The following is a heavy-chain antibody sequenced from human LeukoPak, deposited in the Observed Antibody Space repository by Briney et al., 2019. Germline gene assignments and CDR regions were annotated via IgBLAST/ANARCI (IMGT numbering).Heavy chain of an antibody. V-gene: IGHV3-23*01. CDR3: AKAGYRGSSVNYFDY. J-gene: IGHJ4*02. D-gene: IGHD6-6*01. CDR2: ISGSGGNT. CDR1: GFTFSSYA. Sequence: GGSLRLSCAPSGFTFSSYAMSWVRQAPGKGLEWLSAISGSGGNTYYADSVKGRFTISRDNSQNTLSLQMNSLRAEDTAVYFCAKAGYRGSSVNYFDYWGQGTLVTVSS.